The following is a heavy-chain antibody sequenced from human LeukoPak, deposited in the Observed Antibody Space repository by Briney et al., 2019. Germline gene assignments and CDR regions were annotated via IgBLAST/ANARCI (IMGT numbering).Heavy chain of an antibody. CDR3: AQGGSGSPSPAFDI. J-gene: IGHJ3*02. V-gene: IGHV3-33*06. CDR1: GFTFSSYG. CDR2: IWYDGSNK. Sequence: GGSLRLSCAASGFTFSSYGMHWVRQAPGKGLEWVAVIWYDGSNKYYADSVKGRFTISRDNSKNTLYLQMNSLRAEDTAVYYCAQGGSGSPSPAFDIWGQGTMVTVSS. D-gene: IGHD3-22*01.